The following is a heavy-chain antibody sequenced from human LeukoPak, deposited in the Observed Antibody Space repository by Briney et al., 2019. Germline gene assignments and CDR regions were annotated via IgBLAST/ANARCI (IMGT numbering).Heavy chain of an antibody. CDR2: IAYDGSNK. V-gene: IGHV3-30*03. J-gene: IGHJ6*02. D-gene: IGHD6-19*01. CDR1: GFTFSSYG. Sequence: GGSLRLSCAASGFTFSSYGMHWVRQAPGKGLEWVAVIAYDGSNKYYADSVKGRFTISRDNSKNTLYLQMNSLRAEDTAVYYCARGTPSSSGWLYYGMDVWGQGTTVTVSS. CDR3: ARGTPSSSGWLYYGMDV.